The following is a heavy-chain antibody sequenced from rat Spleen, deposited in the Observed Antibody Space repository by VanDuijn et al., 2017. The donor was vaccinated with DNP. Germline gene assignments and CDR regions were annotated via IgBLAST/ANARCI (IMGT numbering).Heavy chain of an antibody. J-gene: IGHJ2*01. D-gene: IGHD5-1*01. CDR1: GFTLNKYW. V-gene: IGHV5-31*01. CDR3: TRQLGLDY. CDR2: IISSGGNT. Sequence: EVQLVESGGGLVQPGGSLTLSCAASGFTLNKYWMTWIRQAPGKGLEWIASIISSGGNTYYPESVKGRFTISTDDAKNSLYLQMNSLGSEDTATYYCTRQLGLDYWGQGVMVTVSS.